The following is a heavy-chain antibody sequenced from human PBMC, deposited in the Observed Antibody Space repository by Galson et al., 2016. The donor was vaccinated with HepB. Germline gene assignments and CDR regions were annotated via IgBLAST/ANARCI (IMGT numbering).Heavy chain of an antibody. J-gene: IGHJ5*02. CDR3: ARDWGSGWFGP. Sequence: TLSLTCSVSGGSISNGGYYWSWIRQHPGKGLEWIGNIYYSGSTHYNPSLKSRVTLSVDTSKNQFSLKLNSVTAADMAIYYCARDWGSGWFGPWGQGTLVIVSS. CDR1: GGSISNGGYY. V-gene: IGHV4-31*03. CDR2: IYYSGST. D-gene: IGHD7-27*01.